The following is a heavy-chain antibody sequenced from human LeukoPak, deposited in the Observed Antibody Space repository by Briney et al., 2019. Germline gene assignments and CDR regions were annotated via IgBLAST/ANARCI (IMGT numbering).Heavy chain of an antibody. Sequence: PGGSLRLSCAASGFTFSSYKMNRVRQPPGKGLEWVSYISSSGSTIYYADSVKGRFTISRDNDKNPLYLQMNSLRAEDTAVYYCAREKIFNFWRGYYKSDDAFDIWGQGTMVTVSS. CDR3: AREKIFNFWRGYYKSDDAFDI. CDR2: ISSSGSTI. V-gene: IGHV3-48*03. J-gene: IGHJ3*02. CDR1: GFTFSSYK. D-gene: IGHD3-3*01.